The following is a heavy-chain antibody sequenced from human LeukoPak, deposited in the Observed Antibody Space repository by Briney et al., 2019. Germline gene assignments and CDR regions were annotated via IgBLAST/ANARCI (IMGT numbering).Heavy chain of an antibody. J-gene: IGHJ4*02. V-gene: IGHV4-39*06. CDR1: GGSISRNSYY. CDR2: IYYSGST. D-gene: IGHD4-17*01. Sequence: PSETLSLTCAVSGGSISRNSYYWGWIRQPPGKGLEWIGSIYYSGSTYYNPSLKSRVTISVDTSKNQFPLKLSSVTAADTAVYYCARGRRRTTVTTIAFGRGVYFDYWGQGTLVTVSS. CDR3: ARGRRRTTVTTIAFGRGVYFDY.